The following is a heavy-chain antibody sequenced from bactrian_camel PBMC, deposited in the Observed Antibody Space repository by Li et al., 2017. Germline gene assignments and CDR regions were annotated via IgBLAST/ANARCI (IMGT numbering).Heavy chain of an antibody. J-gene: IGHJ4*01. Sequence: HVQLVESGGGSVSAGGSLRLSCAASAYAYRSVCMGWFRQTPGKEREGVAAMEGDGTTTYGESVKGRFTISKDNTKNTLYLQMNSLKPEDTAVYYCAYVLRRYCSDYLQSMQAPDFTEWGQGTQVTVS. D-gene: IGHD1*01. V-gene: IGHV3S26*01. CDR2: MEGDGTT. CDR1: AYAYRSVC. CDR3: AYVLRRYCSDYLQSMQAPDFTE.